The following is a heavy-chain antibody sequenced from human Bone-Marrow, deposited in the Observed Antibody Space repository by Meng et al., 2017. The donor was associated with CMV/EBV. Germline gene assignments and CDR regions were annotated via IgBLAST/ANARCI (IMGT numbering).Heavy chain of an antibody. J-gene: IGHJ5*02. CDR3: ARASEYYDFWSGYSLDNWFDP. CDR2: INAGNGNT. V-gene: IGHV1-3*01. CDR1: YD. Sequence: YDMHWVRQAPGQRLEWMGWINAGNGNTKYSQKFQGRVTITRDTSASTAYMELSSLRSEDTAVYYCARASEYYDFWSGYSLDNWFDPWGQGTLVTVSS. D-gene: IGHD3-3*01.